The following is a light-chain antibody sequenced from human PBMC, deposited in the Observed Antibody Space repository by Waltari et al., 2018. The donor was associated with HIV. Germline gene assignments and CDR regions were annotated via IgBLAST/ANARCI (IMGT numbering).Light chain of an antibody. CDR3: CSYVTTGTWV. CDR1: SSDIGNYDL. Sequence: QSALTQPASVSASPGQSITISCTGTSSDIGNYDLVSLYQQRPGKAPKFMIFEVNKWPSGVSNRFSGSKSGITASLTISGLQAEDEADYYCCSYVTTGTWVFGGGTKLTVL. CDR2: EVN. J-gene: IGLJ3*02. V-gene: IGLV2-23*02.